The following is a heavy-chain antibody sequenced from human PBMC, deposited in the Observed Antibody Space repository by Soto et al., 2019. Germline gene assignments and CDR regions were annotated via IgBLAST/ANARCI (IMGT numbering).Heavy chain of an antibody. D-gene: IGHD3-22*01. Sequence: GGSLRLSCAASGFTFSSYWMHWVRQAPGKGLVWVSLINSDGSNSSYADSVKGRFTISRDNSKLTLYLKMNSPRAEDTDVYYCARDSSGYYYWGQGTLVTVSS. J-gene: IGHJ4*02. CDR1: GFTFSSYW. V-gene: IGHV3-74*01. CDR3: ARDSSGYYY. CDR2: INSDGSNS.